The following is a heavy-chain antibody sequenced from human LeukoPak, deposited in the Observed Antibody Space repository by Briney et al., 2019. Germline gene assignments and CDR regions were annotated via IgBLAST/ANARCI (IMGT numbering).Heavy chain of an antibody. J-gene: IGHJ3*02. V-gene: IGHV3-53*01. Sequence: GGSLRLSCAASGFTVSSNYMSWVRQAPGRGLEWVSVIYSGGSTYYADSVKGRFTISRDNSKNTLYLQMNSLRAEATAVYYCAKSSLYPSWAFDIWGQGTMVTVSS. CDR1: GFTVSSNY. CDR3: AKSSLYPSWAFDI. CDR2: IYSGGST. D-gene: IGHD2-2*01.